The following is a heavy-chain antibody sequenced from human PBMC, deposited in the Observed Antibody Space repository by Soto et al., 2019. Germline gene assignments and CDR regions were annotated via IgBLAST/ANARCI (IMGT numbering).Heavy chain of an antibody. CDR3: ARGPVFSIFGVVTATENWFAP. D-gene: IGHD3-3*01. J-gene: IGHJ5*02. V-gene: IGHV4-34*01. CDR2: VNHSGST. Sequence: VQLQQGGAGLLKPSATLSITCAVYGGSFSGYYWSWVRQPPVKGLAWIGEVNHSGSTNYNPSLTSRVTISVDTSKNQFSLKLSSVTAADTAVYYCARGPVFSIFGVVTATENWFAPWGQGTLVTVS. CDR1: GGSFSGYY.